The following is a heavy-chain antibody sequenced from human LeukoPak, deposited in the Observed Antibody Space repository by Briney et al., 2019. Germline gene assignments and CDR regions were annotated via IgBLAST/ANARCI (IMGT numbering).Heavy chain of an antibody. CDR1: GFTFSSYA. CDR2: ISGSGGST. D-gene: IGHD6-19*01. J-gene: IGHJ4*02. Sequence: GGSLRLSCAASGFTFSSYAMSWVRQAPGKGLEWVSAISGSGGSTYYADSAKGRFTISRDNSKNTLYLQMNSLRAEDTAVYYCATRPGIAVAEGRDYWGQGTLVTVSS. CDR3: ATRPGIAVAEGRDY. V-gene: IGHV3-23*01.